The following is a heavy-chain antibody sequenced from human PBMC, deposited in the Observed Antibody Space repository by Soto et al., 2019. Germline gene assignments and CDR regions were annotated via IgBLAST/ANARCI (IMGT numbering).Heavy chain of an antibody. J-gene: IGHJ4*02. D-gene: IGHD4-4*01. V-gene: IGHV5-51*01. CDR1: GYSCRSYG. CDR3: ARHLHSDSVHITPVSPDY. Sequence: PGESLKISCKTSGYSCRSYGGGWVRQMPGKGLEWMAIIYPGDSNTRYSPSFQGQVTISADKSISTAFLQWSSLKAADSAMYYCARHLHSDSVHITPVSPDYWGQGTLVTVSS. CDR2: IYPGDSNT.